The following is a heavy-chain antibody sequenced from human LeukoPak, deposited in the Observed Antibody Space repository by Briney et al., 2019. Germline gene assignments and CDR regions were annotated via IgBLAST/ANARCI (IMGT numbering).Heavy chain of an antibody. J-gene: IGHJ3*02. Sequence: PGGSLRLSCEASGFSFSNYWMTWVRQAPGKGLEWVANIKQHGSEKDYVDSVKGRFTLSRDNAKNSVCLQMNSLRAEDTAVYYCATVMMNTHNAFDIWGQGTVVTVSS. CDR3: ATVMMNTHNAFDI. D-gene: IGHD3-16*01. V-gene: IGHV3-7*05. CDR2: IKQHGSEK. CDR1: GFSFSNYW.